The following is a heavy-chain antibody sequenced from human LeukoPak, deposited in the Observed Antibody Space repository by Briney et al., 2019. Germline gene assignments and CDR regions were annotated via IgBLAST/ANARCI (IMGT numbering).Heavy chain of an antibody. Sequence: SVKVSCKASGGTFSSYAISWVRQAPGQGLEWMGGIIPIFGTANYAQKFQGRVTMTEDTSTDTAYMELSSLRSEDTAVYYCTPRPRYCSSTSCRILDYWGQGTLVTVSS. D-gene: IGHD2-2*01. V-gene: IGHV1-69*06. J-gene: IGHJ4*02. CDR2: IIPIFGTA. CDR1: GGTFSSYA. CDR3: TPRPRYCSSTSCRILDY.